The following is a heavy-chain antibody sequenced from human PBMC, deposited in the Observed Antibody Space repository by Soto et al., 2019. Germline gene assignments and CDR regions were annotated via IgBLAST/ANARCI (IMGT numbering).Heavy chain of an antibody. CDR2: ISAYNGNT. D-gene: IGHD6-19*01. V-gene: IGHV1-18*04. CDR1: GYTFTSYG. CDR3: ARDGIAVAGPGYYYYGMDV. J-gene: IGHJ6*02. Sequence: ASVKVSCKASGYTFTSYGISWVRQSPGQGREWMGWISAYNGNTNYAQKLQGSVTMTTDTSTSTAYMELRSLRSDDTAVYYCARDGIAVAGPGYYYYGMDVWGQGTTVTVSS.